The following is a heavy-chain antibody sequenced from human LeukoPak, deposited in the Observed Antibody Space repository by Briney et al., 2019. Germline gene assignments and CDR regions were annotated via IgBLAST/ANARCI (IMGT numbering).Heavy chain of an antibody. CDR3: ARHERSGSYPDY. D-gene: IGHD1-26*01. V-gene: IGHV4-59*08. CDR2: IYYSGST. Sequence: SETLSLTCTVSGGSISIYYWSWIRQPPGKGLEWIGYIYYSGSTNYNPSLKSRVTISVDTSKNQFSLKLSSVTAADTAVYYCARHERSGSYPDYWGQGTLVTVSS. J-gene: IGHJ4*02. CDR1: GGSISIYY.